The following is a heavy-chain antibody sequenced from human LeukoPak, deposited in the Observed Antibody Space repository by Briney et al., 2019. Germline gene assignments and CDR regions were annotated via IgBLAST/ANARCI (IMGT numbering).Heavy chain of an antibody. CDR3: ARDSKWVTAMVTTDWFDP. J-gene: IGHJ5*02. Sequence: ASVKVSCKASGYTFTSYGISWVRQAPGRGLEWMGWIIAYNGNTNYAQKLQGRVTMTTDTSTSTAYMELSSLRSEDTAVYYCARDSKWVTAMVTTDWFDPWGQGTLVTVSS. CDR2: IIAYNGNT. V-gene: IGHV1-18*01. D-gene: IGHD5-18*01. CDR1: GYTFTSYG.